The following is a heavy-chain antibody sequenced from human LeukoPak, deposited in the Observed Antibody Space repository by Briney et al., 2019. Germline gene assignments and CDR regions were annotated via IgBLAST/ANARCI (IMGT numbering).Heavy chain of an antibody. J-gene: IGHJ4*02. Sequence: GASVKVSCKASGYTFTSYDINWVRQATGQGLEWMGWMNPNSGNTGYAQKFQGRVTMTRNTSISTAYMELSSLRSEDTAVYYCATEPFIGGNFDYWGQGTLVTVSS. CDR3: ATEPFIGGNFDY. D-gene: IGHD1-14*01. CDR2: MNPNSGNT. CDR1: GYTFTSYD. V-gene: IGHV1-8*01.